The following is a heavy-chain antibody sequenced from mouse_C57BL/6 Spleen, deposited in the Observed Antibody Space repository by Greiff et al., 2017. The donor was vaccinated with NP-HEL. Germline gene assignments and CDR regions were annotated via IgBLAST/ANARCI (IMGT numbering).Heavy chain of an antibody. CDR3: TRRGTAQAGYFDY. J-gene: IGHJ2*01. V-gene: IGHV6-6*01. CDR1: GFTVSDAW. D-gene: IGHD3-1*01. CDR2: IRNKANNHAT. Sequence: EVKLVESGGGLVQPGGSMKLSCAASGFTVSDAWMDWVRQSPEKGIAWVAEIRNKANNHATYYAESVKGRFTISRDDSKSSVYLQMNSLRAEDTGIYYCTRRGTAQAGYFDYWGQGTTLTVSS.